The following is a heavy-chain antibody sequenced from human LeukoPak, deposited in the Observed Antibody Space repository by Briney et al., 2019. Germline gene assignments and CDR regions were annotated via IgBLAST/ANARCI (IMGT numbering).Heavy chain of an antibody. CDR1: GFTFSSYA. D-gene: IGHD6-13*01. V-gene: IGHV3-30*01. CDR3: ARVKTYSSSPPFDY. Sequence: PGGSLRLSCAASGFTFSSYAMHWVRQAPGKGLEWVAVISYDGSNKYYADSVKGRFTISRDNSKNTLYLQMNSLRAEDTAVYYCARVKTYSSSPPFDYWGQGTLVTVSS. CDR2: ISYDGSNK. J-gene: IGHJ4*02.